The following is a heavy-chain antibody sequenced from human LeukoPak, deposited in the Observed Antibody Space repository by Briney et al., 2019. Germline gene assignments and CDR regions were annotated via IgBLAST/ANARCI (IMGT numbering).Heavy chain of an antibody. CDR2: INPNSGGT. CDR3: ARGSFYASGNYLVDY. J-gene: IGHJ4*02. V-gene: IGHV1-2*02. Sequence: GASVKVSCKASGYTFTSYDINWVRQAPGQGLEWMGWINPNSGGTNCAQKFQGRVTMTRDTSISTAYMEVTRLRSDDTAVYYCARGSFYASGNYLVDYWGQGTLITVSS. D-gene: IGHD2/OR15-2a*01. CDR1: GYTFTSYD.